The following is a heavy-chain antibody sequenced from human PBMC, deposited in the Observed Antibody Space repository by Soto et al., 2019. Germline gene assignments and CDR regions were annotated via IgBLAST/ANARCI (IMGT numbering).Heavy chain of an antibody. V-gene: IGHV3-53*01. CDR1: GFTVSSNY. Sequence: WWSLRLSCSASGFTVSSNYMSWFRQAPGKGLEWVSVIYSGGSTYYADSVRGRFTISRDNSKNTLYLQMKSLRAEDTAVYYCARDPPATRHGMDVWGQGTTVTVSS. CDR2: IYSGGST. CDR3: ARDPPATRHGMDV. J-gene: IGHJ6*02.